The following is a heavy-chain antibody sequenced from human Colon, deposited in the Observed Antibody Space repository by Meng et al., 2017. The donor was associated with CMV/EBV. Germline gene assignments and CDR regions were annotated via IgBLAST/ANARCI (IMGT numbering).Heavy chain of an antibody. V-gene: IGHV5-51*01. CDR2: IYPPDSNT. Sequence: GESLKISCQGSGYIFTTYWVAWVRQMPGKGLAWVGMIYPPDSNTRYSPSFQGQVTIAADKSTSTAYLQWSSLKASDTAMYYCARGDSTALMGHEGYDSWGQGTMVTVSS. CDR3: ARGDSTALMGHEGYDS. CDR1: GYIFTTYW. J-gene: IGHJ3*02. D-gene: IGHD2/OR15-2a*01.